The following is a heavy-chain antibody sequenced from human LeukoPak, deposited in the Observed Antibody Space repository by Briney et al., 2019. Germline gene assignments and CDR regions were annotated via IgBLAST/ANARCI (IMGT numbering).Heavy chain of an antibody. Sequence: ASVKVSCKASGYTFTGYYMHWVRQAPGQGLEWMGWINPNSGGTNYAQKFQGRVTMTRDTSITTAYMELSRLRSDDTAVYYCAVYYDILTGYYRFEYWGQGTLVTVSS. V-gene: IGHV1-2*02. D-gene: IGHD3-9*01. CDR1: GYTFTGYY. CDR2: INPNSGGT. J-gene: IGHJ4*02. CDR3: AVYYDILTGYYRFEY.